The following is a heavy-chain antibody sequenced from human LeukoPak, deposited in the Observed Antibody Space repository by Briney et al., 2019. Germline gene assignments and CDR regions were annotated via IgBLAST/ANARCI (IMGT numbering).Heavy chain of an antibody. CDR3: VRDCPPQNYQGASCFDF. CDR1: GYSFTDLY. CDR2: INPNCGCT. Sequence: ASVNVSFQASGYSFTDLYLHSVRQAPGQGLAGMGRINPNCGCTHYAQRFQGRVTMTRDTSISTAYMELSELPSDDPAVFYCVRDCPPQNYQGASCFDFWGQGTVVTVSS. J-gene: IGHJ4*02. D-gene: IGHD1-7*01. V-gene: IGHV1-2*06.